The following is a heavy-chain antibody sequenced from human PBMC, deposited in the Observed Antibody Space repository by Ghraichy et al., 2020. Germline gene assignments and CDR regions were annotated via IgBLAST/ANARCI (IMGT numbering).Heavy chain of an antibody. CDR2: VDPNSGNT. V-gene: IGHV1-8*01. CDR3: ARGRPIVVGQYYFDY. CDR1: GYTFNSYN. Sequence: ASVKVSCKVSGYTFNSYNIYWVRQATGQGLEWMGWVDPNSGNTGTAQKFQGRVTMTRDTSIDTVYMELSSLKSDDTAVYFCARGRPIVVGQYYFDYWGQGTLVTVSS. J-gene: IGHJ4*02. D-gene: IGHD2-15*01.